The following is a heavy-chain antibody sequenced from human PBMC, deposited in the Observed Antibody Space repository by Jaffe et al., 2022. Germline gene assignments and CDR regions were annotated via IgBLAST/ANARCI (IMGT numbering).Heavy chain of an antibody. CDR2: IRSKAYGGTT. V-gene: IGHV3-49*04. D-gene: IGHD3-9*01. J-gene: IGHJ4*02. CDR1: GFTFGDYA. CDR3: TRDGHPGDILTGPAFDY. Sequence: EVQLVESGGGLVQPGRSLRLSCTASGFTFGDYAMSWVRQAPGKGLEWVGFIRSKAYGGTTEYAASVKGRFTISRDDSKSIAYLQMNSLKTEDTAVYYCTRDGHPGDILTGPAFDYWGQGTLVTVSS.